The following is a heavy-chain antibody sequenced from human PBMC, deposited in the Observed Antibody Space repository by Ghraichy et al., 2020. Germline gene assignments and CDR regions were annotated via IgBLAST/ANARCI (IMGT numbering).Heavy chain of an antibody. CDR3: GKDPVRGVVNYYFYGLEV. CDR2: ITGGGINT. J-gene: IGHJ6*02. CDR1: GFTLSSYA. Sequence: GGSLRLSCSASGFTLSSYAMGWVRQAPGKGLEWVSAITGGGINTDYADSVKGRFTISRDNFKNKVYLQMNSLGVEDTAVYYCGKDPVRGVVNYYFYGLEVRGQGTAVTVSS. D-gene: IGHD3-10*01. V-gene: IGHV3-23*01.